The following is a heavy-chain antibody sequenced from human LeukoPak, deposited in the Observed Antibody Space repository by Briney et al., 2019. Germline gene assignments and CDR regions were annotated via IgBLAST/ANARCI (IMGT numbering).Heavy chain of an antibody. CDR3: ARAGPSSSWHQFDY. D-gene: IGHD6-13*01. V-gene: IGHV3-48*01. J-gene: IGHJ4*02. CDR2: ISSSSSTI. Sequence: GGSLRLSCAASGFTFNSYSMNWVRQAPGKGLEWVSYISSSSSTIYYADSVKGRFTISRDNAKNSLYLQMNSLRAEDTAVYYCARAGPSSSWHQFDYWGQGTLVTVSS. CDR1: GFTFNSYS.